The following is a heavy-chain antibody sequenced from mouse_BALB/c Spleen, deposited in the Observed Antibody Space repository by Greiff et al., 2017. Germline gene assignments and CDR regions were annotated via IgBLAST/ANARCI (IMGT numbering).Heavy chain of an antibody. D-gene: IGHD2-4*01. CDR2: IDPENGNT. Sequence: VQLQQSGAELVRPGALVKLSCKASGFNIKDYYMHWVKQRPEQGLEWIGWIDPENGNTIYDPKFQGKASITADTSSNTAYLQLSSLTSEDTAVYYCAREDYARFAYWGQGTLVTVSA. J-gene: IGHJ3*01. CDR3: AREDYARFAY. V-gene: IGHV14-1*02. CDR1: GFNIKDYY.